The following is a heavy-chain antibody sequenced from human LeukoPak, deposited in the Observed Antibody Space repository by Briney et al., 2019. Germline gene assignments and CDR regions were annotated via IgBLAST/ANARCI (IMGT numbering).Heavy chain of an antibody. D-gene: IGHD6-13*01. CDR2: INPSDGST. Sequence: GASVKASCTSSGYTFTSFWIQWVRQAPGQGLEWMGLINPSDGSTTYTHRFQGRVTVTRDTSTSTVYMDLSSLRSEDTAVYYCARAPRDSSTMLDRWGQGTLVTVSS. CDR3: ARAPRDSSTMLDR. CDR1: GYTFTSFW. V-gene: IGHV1-46*01. J-gene: IGHJ5*02.